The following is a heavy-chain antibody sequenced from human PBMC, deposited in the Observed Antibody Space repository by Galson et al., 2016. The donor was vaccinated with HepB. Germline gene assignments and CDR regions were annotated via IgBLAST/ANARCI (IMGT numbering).Heavy chain of an antibody. D-gene: IGHD3-16*01. CDR2: IWYDGSDK. Sequence: SLRLSCAASGFTFSTYGMDWVRQAPGKGLEWVAVIWYDGSDKYYADSVKGRFTISRDNSKNTMYLQMNSLRAEDTAVYYCAGGGRAHYYHYGMDVWGKGTTVTVAP. CDR3: AGGGRAHYYHYGMDV. CDR1: GFTFSTYG. V-gene: IGHV3-33*01. J-gene: IGHJ6*04.